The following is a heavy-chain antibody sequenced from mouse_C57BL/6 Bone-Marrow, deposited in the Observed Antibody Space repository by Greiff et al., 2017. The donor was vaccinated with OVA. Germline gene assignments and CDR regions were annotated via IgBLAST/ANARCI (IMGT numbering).Heavy chain of an antibody. CDR1: GYTFTSYC. CDR3: ERACSYDYCAMDD. D-gene: IGHD1-1*01. V-gene: IGHV1-50*01. J-gene: IGHJ4*01. CDR2: IDPADSYT. Sequence: QVQLQQSGAELVKPGASVKLSCKASGYTFTSYCMQWVKQRPGQGLEWIGEIDPADSYTNYMQKFKGKATLTVDTSSSTAYMQLSSLTSEDSADYDSERACSYDYCAMDDWGQGTSVTVSA.